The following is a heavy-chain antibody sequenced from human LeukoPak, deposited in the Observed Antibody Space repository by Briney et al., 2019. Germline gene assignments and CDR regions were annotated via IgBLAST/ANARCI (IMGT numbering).Heavy chain of an antibody. CDR3: ARHGSYCTNGVCSFDNWFDP. D-gene: IGHD2-8*01. V-gene: IGHV4-34*01. CDR1: GGSFGGYY. CDR2: INHSGST. Sequence: SETLSLTCAVYGGSFGGYYWSWIRQPPGKGLEWIGEINHSGSTNYNPSLKSRVTISVDTSKNQFSLKLSSVTAADTAVYYCARHGSYCTNGVCSFDNWFDPWGQGTLVTVSS. J-gene: IGHJ5*02.